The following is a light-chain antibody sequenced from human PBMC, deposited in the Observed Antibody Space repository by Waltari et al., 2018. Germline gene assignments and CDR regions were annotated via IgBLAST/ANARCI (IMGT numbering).Light chain of an antibody. V-gene: IGKV1-NL1*01. CDR2: AAS. CDR1: QGISNS. Sequence: DIQMTQAPSSLSASVGDRVTITYRSSQGISNSLAWYQQKPGKAPKLLLYAASRLENGVPSRFSGSGSVTDYTLTISSLQPEDFATYSIALNFGGGTKVEIK. J-gene: IGKJ4*01. CDR3: ALN.